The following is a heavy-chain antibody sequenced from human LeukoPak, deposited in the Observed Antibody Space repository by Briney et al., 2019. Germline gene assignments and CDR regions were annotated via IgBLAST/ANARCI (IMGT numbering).Heavy chain of an antibody. J-gene: IGHJ4*02. CDR2: INPSGGST. CDR3: ARESGYGGKPFDY. CDR1: GYTFTSYD. D-gene: IGHD4-23*01. V-gene: IGHV1-46*01. Sequence: GASVKVSCKASGYTFTSYDINWVRQAPGQGLEWMGIINPSGGSTSYAQKFQGRVTMTRDTSTSTVYMELSSLRSEDTAVYYCARESGYGGKPFDYWGQGTLVTVSS.